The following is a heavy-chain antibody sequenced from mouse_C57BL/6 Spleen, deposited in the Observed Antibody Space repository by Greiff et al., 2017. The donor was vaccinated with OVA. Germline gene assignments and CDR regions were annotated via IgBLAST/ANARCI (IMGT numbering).Heavy chain of an antibody. V-gene: IGHV1-26*01. J-gene: IGHJ3*01. CDR3: ASWAITTEGFAY. Sequence: EVQLQQSGPELVKPGASVKISCKASGYTFTDYYMNWVKQSHGKSLEWIGDINPNNGGTSYNQKFKGKATLTVDKSSSTAYMELRSLTSEDSAVYYCASWAITTEGFAYWGQGTLVTVSA. D-gene: IGHD1-1*01. CDR1: GYTFTDYY. CDR2: INPNNGGT.